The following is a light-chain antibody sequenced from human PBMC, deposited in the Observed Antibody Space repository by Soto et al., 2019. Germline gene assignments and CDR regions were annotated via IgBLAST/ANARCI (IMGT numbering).Light chain of an antibody. Sequence: QSVLAQPPSVSGAPGQRVTISCTGSSSNIGAGYDVHWYQQLPGTAPKLLIYGNTNRPSGVPDRFSGSKSGTSASLAITGIQGEDESDYYCQFFDTSLSGYVIFGGGTKLTVL. CDR2: GNT. CDR3: QFFDTSLSGYVI. V-gene: IGLV1-40*01. J-gene: IGLJ2*01. CDR1: SSNIGAGYD.